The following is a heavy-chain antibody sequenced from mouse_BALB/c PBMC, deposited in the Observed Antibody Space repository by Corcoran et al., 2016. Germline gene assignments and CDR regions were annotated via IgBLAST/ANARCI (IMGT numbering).Heavy chain of an antibody. Sequence: EVQLQQSGPELVKPGASVKISCKTSGYTFTEYTMHWVKKSHGKSLEWIGGINPNNGGTSNNQKFKGKAKLTVDKSSSTAYMEHRSLTSEDSAVYSCARSHFYGSSFGYWGQGTTLTFSS. CDR3: ARSHFYGSSFGY. V-gene: IGHV1-18*01. D-gene: IGHD1-1*01. J-gene: IGHJ2*01. CDR1: GYTFTEYT. CDR2: INPNNGGT.